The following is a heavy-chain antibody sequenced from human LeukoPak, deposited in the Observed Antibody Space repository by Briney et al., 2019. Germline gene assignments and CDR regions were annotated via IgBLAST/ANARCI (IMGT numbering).Heavy chain of an antibody. Sequence: GGSLRLSCAGSGFTFSSYGMHWVRQAPGKGLEWVAVTSYDGSNKYCADSVKGRFTISRDNAKNSLYLQMNSLRPEDTAVYYCARFGYNDFDYWGQGTLVTVS. V-gene: IGHV3-30*03. J-gene: IGHJ4*02. CDR3: ARFGYNDFDY. CDR1: GFTFSSYG. CDR2: TSYDGSNK. D-gene: IGHD5-24*01.